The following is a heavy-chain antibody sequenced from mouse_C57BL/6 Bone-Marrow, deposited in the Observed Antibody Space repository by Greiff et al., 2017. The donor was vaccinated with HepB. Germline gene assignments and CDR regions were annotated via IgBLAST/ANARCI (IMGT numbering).Heavy chain of an antibody. Sequence: QVQLQQPGAELVKPGASVKLSCKASGYTFTSYWMQWVKQRPGQGLEWIGEIDPSDSYTNYNQKFKGKATLTVDTSSSTAYMQLSSLTSEDSAVYYCAREGYSNYGVGYWGQGTSVTVSS. J-gene: IGHJ4*01. V-gene: IGHV1-50*01. CDR1: GYTFTSYW. CDR2: IDPSDSYT. CDR3: AREGYSNYGVGY. D-gene: IGHD2-5*01.